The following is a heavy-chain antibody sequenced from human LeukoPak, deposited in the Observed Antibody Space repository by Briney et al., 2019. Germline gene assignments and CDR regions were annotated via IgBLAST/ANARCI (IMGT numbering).Heavy chain of an antibody. CDR2: INPNSGGT. CDR1: GYTFTGYY. Sequence: ASVKVSCKASGYTFTGYYMHWVRQAPGQGLEWMGWINPNSGGTNYAQKLQGRVTMTRDTSISTAYMELSRLRSDDTAVYYCARDHMINYYGSGSYYRGGETFDPWGQGTLVTVSS. D-gene: IGHD3-10*01. V-gene: IGHV1-2*02. CDR3: ARDHMINYYGSGSYYRGGETFDP. J-gene: IGHJ5*02.